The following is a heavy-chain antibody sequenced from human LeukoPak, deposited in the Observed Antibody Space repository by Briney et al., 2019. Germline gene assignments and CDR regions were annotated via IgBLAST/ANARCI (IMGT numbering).Heavy chain of an antibody. CDR1: GGSVSSGSYY. CDR3: ARYDDIAAAGTY. D-gene: IGHD6-13*01. V-gene: IGHV4-61*01. Sequence: SETPSLTCTVSGGSVSSGSYYWSWIRQPPGEGLEWIGYIYYSGSTNYNPSLKSRVTISVDTSKNQFSLKLSSVTAADTAVYYCARYDDIAAAGTYWGQGTLVTVSS. CDR2: IYYSGST. J-gene: IGHJ4*02.